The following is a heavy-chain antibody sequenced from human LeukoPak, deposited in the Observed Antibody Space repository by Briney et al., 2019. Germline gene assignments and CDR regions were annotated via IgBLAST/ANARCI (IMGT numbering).Heavy chain of an antibody. CDR2: IGYDGSNK. CDR3: AKGMYGDYPHFDY. J-gene: IGHJ4*02. Sequence: GGSIRLSCSASGFTFNSYGMHRVRQAPAKRLECKAAIGYDGSNKYYADSVKGRFTISRDNSKNTLYLQMNSLRAEDTAVYYCAKGMYGDYPHFDYWGQGTLVTVSS. V-gene: IGHV3-33*06. CDR1: GFTFNSYG. D-gene: IGHD4-17*01.